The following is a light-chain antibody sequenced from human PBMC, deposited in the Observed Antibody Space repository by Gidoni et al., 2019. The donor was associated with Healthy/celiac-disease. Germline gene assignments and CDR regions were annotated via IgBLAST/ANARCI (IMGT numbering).Light chain of an antibody. CDR1: QDISNY. V-gene: IGKV1-33*01. J-gene: IGKJ5*01. CDR2: DAS. Sequence: DIQMTQSPSSLSASVGDRVTITCQASQDISNYLNWYQQKPGKAPKLLIYDASNLETGVPSRFSGSGSGTDFTFTISSLQPEDSATYYCQQYDNLLPTFXQXTRLEIK. CDR3: QQYDNLLPT.